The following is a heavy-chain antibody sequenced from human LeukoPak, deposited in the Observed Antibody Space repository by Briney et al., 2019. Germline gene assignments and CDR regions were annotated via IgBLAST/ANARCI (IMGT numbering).Heavy chain of an antibody. D-gene: IGHD3-10*01. V-gene: IGHV3-30*02. CDR2: IRYDGSNK. CDR3: AKDSKRWKTYYYEAGSYYFDY. J-gene: IGHJ4*02. CDR1: GFAFSSYG. Sequence: GGSLRLSCAASGFAFSSYGMHWVRQAPGKGLEWVAFIRYDGSNKYYADSVKGRFTISRDNSKNTLYLQMNSLRPEDTAVYYCAKDSKRWKTYYYEAGSYYFDYWGQGTRVTVSS.